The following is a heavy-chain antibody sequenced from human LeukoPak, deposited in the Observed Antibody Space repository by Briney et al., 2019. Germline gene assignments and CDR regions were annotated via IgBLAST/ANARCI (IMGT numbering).Heavy chain of an antibody. D-gene: IGHD3-22*01. J-gene: IGHJ4*02. CDR1: GGSFSGYY. CDR3: AKFDSSGYSWDY. Sequence: SETLSLTCAVYGGSFSGYYWSWIRQPPGKGLEWIGEINHSGSTNYNPSLKSRVTISVDTSKNQFSLKLSSVTAADTAVYYCAKFDSSGYSWDYWGQGTLVTVSS. CDR2: INHSGST. V-gene: IGHV4-34*01.